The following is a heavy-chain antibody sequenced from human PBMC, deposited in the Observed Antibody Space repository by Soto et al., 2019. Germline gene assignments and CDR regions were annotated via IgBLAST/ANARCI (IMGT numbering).Heavy chain of an antibody. CDR2: ISAYNGNT. CDR3: ARDGVYYDSSGYYDYGVDV. V-gene: IGHV1-18*01. CDR1: GYTFASYG. J-gene: IGHJ6*01. Sequence: ASVKVSCKASGYTFASYGISWVRQAPGQGLEWMGWISAYNGNTNYAQKLQGRVTMTTDTSTSTAYMELRSLRSDDTAVYYCARDGVYYDSSGYYDYGVDVWGQGTTVTDSS. D-gene: IGHD3-22*01.